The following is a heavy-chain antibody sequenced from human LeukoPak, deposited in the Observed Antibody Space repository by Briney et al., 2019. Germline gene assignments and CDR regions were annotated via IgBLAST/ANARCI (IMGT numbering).Heavy chain of an antibody. D-gene: IGHD4-17*01. CDR2: IRSKAYGGTT. CDR3: TRVSDGDYEVDDYFDY. Sequence: QPGGSLRLSCTASGFTFGDYAMSWFRQAPGKGLEWVGFIRSKAYGGTTEYAASVKGRFTISRDDSKSIAYLQMNSLKTEDTAVYYCTRVSDGDYEVDDYFDYWGQGTLVTVSS. V-gene: IGHV3-49*03. J-gene: IGHJ4*02. CDR1: GFTFGDYA.